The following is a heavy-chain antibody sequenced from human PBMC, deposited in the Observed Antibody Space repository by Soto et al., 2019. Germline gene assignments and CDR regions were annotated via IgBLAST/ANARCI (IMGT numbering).Heavy chain of an antibody. J-gene: IGHJ5*02. D-gene: IGHD1-7*01. CDR1: GGSFSGYY. V-gene: IGHV4-34*01. CDR3: ARDGSTASSYKNYFDP. Sequence: SETLSLTCAVYGGSFSGYYWSWILQPPGKGLEWIGEINHSGSTNYNPSLESRVTMSVDTSKNQFFLKLTSVTAADTAVYYCARDGSTASSYKNYFDPWGQGTPVTVS. CDR2: INHSGST.